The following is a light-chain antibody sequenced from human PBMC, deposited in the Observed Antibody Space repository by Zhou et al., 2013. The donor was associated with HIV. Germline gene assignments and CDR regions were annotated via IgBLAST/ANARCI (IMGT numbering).Light chain of an antibody. Sequence: DIQMTQSPSTLSASVGDRVTITCRASQSISSWLAWYQQKPGKAPNLLIYMASRLQNGVPSRFSGSGSGTEFTLTISSLQPEDFATYYCQQANSFPWTFGQGTKVEVK. J-gene: IGKJ1*01. CDR2: MAS. CDR1: QSISSW. V-gene: IGKV1-5*03. CDR3: QQANSFPWT.